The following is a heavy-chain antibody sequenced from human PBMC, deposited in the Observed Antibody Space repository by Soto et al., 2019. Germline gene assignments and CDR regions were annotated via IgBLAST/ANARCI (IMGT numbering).Heavy chain of an antibody. J-gene: IGHJ4*02. CDR1: GYTFTSYG. D-gene: IGHD6-19*01. Sequence: ASVEVSCKASGYTFTSYGISWVRQAPGQGLEWMGWISAYNGNTNYAQKLQGRVTMTTDTSTSTAYMELRSLRSDDTAVYYCARPSSGWYYFDYWGQGALVTVSS. CDR3: ARPSSGWYYFDY. CDR2: ISAYNGNT. V-gene: IGHV1-18*01.